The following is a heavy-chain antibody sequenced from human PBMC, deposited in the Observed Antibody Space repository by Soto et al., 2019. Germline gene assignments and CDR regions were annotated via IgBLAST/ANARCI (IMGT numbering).Heavy chain of an antibody. Sequence: PGGSLRLSCAASGFTFSSYAMSWVRQAPGKGLEWVSAISGSGGSTYYADSVKGRFTISRDNSKNTLYLQMNSLRAEDTAVYYCAKDQIAGLCSGGSCYSAFDRWGQGTMVTFSS. V-gene: IGHV3-23*01. D-gene: IGHD2-15*01. CDR3: AKDQIAGLCSGGSCYSAFDR. J-gene: IGHJ3*02. CDR1: GFTFSSYA. CDR2: ISGSGGST.